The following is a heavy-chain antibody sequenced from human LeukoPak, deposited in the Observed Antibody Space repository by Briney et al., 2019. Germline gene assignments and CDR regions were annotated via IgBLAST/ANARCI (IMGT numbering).Heavy chain of an antibody. D-gene: IGHD5-24*01. V-gene: IGHV1-46*01. Sequence: GASVKVSCKASGHTFTSYYMHWVRQAPGQGLEWMGIINPSGGSTSYAQKLQGRVTMTRDTSTSTVYMELSSLRSEDTAVYYCACRDGYNSGFDYWGQGTLVTVSS. J-gene: IGHJ4*02. CDR3: ACRDGYNSGFDY. CDR2: INPSGGST. CDR1: GHTFTSYY.